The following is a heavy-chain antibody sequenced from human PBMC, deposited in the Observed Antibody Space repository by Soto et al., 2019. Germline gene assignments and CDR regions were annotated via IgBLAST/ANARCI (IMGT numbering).Heavy chain of an antibody. Sequence: GDSVKVSCKASGDTFASFGFSWVRQAPGQGLEWLGWISAYNGNTHYAQKVRDRVTLTTDTSTNTAYMELRSLTSDDTAVYYCARDQESITDRILQYWGQGTRATVSS. V-gene: IGHV1-18*01. CDR2: ISAYNGNT. CDR1: GDTFASFG. D-gene: IGHD3-10*01. J-gene: IGHJ4*02. CDR3: ARDQESITDRILQY.